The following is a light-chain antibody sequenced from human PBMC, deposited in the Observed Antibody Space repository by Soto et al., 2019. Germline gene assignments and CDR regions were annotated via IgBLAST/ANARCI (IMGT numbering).Light chain of an antibody. V-gene: IGLV1-44*01. CDR1: NSNIGSNS. J-gene: IGLJ7*01. CDR2: NNS. CDR3: TAWDDSLNGPV. Sequence: QSVLTQPPSASGTPGQRVTISCSGSNSNIGSNSVNWYQQLPGTAPKLLIYNNSLRPSGVPDRFSGSKSGTSASLAISGLQSEDEAYYYCTAWDDSLNGPVFAGGTQLTVL.